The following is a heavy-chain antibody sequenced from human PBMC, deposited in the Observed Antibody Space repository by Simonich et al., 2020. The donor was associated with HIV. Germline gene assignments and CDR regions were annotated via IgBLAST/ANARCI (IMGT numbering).Heavy chain of an antibody. Sequence: QEQLVQSGAEVKKPGASVKVSCEASGYTFTGYYIHWVRQAPGQGLEWMERINPKSGGTNYAQKLQGRVTMTRDTSISTAYMELSRLRSDDTAVYYCARDPNSSGYYTGGWFDPWGQGTLVTVFS. CDR1: GYTFTGYY. D-gene: IGHD3-3*01. V-gene: IGHV1-2*06. CDR2: INPKSGGT. J-gene: IGHJ5*02. CDR3: ARDPNSSGYYTGGWFDP.